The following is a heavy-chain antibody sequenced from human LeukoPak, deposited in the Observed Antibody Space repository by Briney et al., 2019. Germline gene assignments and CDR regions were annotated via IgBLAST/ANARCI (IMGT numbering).Heavy chain of an antibody. CDR3: AKDPGYCSGGSCYSGYFDY. Sequence: GGSLRLSCAASGFTFSSYAMSWVRQAPGKGLEWVSAISGSGGSTYYADSVKGRFTISRDNSKNALYLQMNSLRAEDTAVYYCAKDPGYCSGGSCYSGYFDYWGQGTLVTVSS. CDR1: GFTFSSYA. D-gene: IGHD2-15*01. J-gene: IGHJ4*02. CDR2: ISGSGGST. V-gene: IGHV3-23*01.